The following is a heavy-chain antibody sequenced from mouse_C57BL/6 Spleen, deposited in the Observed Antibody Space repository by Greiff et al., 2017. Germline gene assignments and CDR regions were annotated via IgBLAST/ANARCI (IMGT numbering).Heavy chain of an antibody. D-gene: IGHD2-4*01. CDR1: GYPFPGYW. Sequence: VQLQQSGAELMKPGASVKLSCQATGYPFPGYWIEWVKQRPGHGLEWIGEILPGSGRTNYNEKVKGKATFTADTSSNTAYLQLSSLTTEDSAIYYCARTYYDYRGFAYWGQGTLVTVSA. CDR2: ILPGSGRT. CDR3: ARTYYDYRGFAY. J-gene: IGHJ3*01. V-gene: IGHV1-9*01.